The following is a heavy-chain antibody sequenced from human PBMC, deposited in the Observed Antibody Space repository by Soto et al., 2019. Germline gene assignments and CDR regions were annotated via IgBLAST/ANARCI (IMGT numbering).Heavy chain of an antibody. J-gene: IGHJ4*02. CDR2: IAYDGSNK. Sequence: QVQLVESGGGVVQPGNSLRLSCVASGFTFSDYAMDWVRQAPGEGLEWVAVIAYDGSNKYYADFVKGRFTISRDNSKNTLYLQMDSLGEEDTAMYYCARAQGYFTYGNSADNWGQGTLVTVSS. D-gene: IGHD3-10*01. V-gene: IGHV3-30-3*01. CDR1: GFTFSDYA. CDR3: ARAQGYFTYGNSADN.